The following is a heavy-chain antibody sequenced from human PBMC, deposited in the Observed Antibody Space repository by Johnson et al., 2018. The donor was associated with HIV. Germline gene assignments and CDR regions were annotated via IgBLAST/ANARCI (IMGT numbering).Heavy chain of an antibody. CDR1: GFTFSSYW. D-gene: IGHD1-20*01. CDR2: IKQDGSEK. Sequence: VQLVESGGGLVQPGGSLRLSCAASGFTFSSYWMSWVRQAPGKGLEWVANIKQDGSEKYYVASVKGLFTISRDNAKNSLYLQMNSLRAEDTAVYYCARAEGLTGRNAFDIWGQGTMVTVSS. CDR3: ARAEGLTGRNAFDI. J-gene: IGHJ3*02. V-gene: IGHV3-7*01.